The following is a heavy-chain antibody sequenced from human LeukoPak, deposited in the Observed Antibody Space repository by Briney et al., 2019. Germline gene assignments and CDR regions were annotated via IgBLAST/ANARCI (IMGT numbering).Heavy chain of an antibody. J-gene: IGHJ5*02. D-gene: IGHD4-17*01. V-gene: IGHV3-23*01. CDR3: ARDHLGFGDYWFGH. CDR2: ISGSGDES. Sequence: GGSLTLSCDDSGLTFSTYTMAWVRQAPGKGLEWVSSISGSGDESHYADSVECRFTVSRDNSKYTLYLQMDSLRVEDTAVYFGARDHLGFGDYWFGHGGEGTL. CDR1: GLTFSTYT.